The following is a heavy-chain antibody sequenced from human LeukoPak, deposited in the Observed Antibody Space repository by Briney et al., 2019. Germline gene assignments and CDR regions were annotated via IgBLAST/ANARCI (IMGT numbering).Heavy chain of an antibody. V-gene: IGHV6-1*01. CDR3: ARAFRAISGWRKYDY. CDR2: TFYRSKWYY. CDR1: GDSVSSNSAA. Sequence: SQTLSLTCAISGDSVSSNSAAWNWIRQSPSRGLEWLRRTFYRSKWYYDYEVSVKSRINISPDTSKNQFSLQLSSVTPEDTAVYCARAFRAISGWRKYDYWGQGILVTVSS. J-gene: IGHJ4*02. D-gene: IGHD6-19*01.